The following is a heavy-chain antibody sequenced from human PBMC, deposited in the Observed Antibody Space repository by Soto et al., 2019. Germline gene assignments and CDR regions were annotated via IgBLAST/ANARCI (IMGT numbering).Heavy chain of an antibody. Sequence: GGSLRLSCAASGFTFSSYALNWVRQAPGKGLEWVSVISGSGDNTYYADSVKGRFTISRDNSKNTLYLQMNSLRAEDTAVYYCAKDLGTDDFWSAYYTYYYMDAWGKGTTVTVSS. CDR2: ISGSGDNT. CDR1: GFTFSSYA. D-gene: IGHD3-3*01. CDR3: AKDLGTDDFWSAYYTYYYMDA. J-gene: IGHJ6*03. V-gene: IGHV3-23*01.